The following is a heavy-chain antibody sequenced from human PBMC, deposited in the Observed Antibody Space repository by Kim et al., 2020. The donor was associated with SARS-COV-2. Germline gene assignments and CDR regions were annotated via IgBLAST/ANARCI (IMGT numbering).Heavy chain of an antibody. Sequence: SETLSLTCSVSGDSVSSNYYWTWIRQPPGKGLEWIGYIYYSGNTNSNPSLKSRVIMSVDMSNNQFSLTLRSVTAADTAVYFCVRGHLTALNYWGQGILVTVSS. J-gene: IGHJ4*02. V-gene: IGHV4-61*01. CDR2: IYYSGNT. CDR1: GDSVSSNYY. CDR3: VRGHLTALNY. D-gene: IGHD2-21*02.